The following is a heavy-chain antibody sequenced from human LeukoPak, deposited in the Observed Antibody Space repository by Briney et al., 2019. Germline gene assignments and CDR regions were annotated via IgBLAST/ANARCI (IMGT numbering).Heavy chain of an antibody. Sequence: GASVKVSCKASGYTFTSYDINWVRQATGQGLEWMGWMNPNSGNTGYAQKFQGRVTMTRNTSISTAYMELSSLRSEDTAVYYCARATYYDFWSGYYKGIDYWGQGTLVTVSS. D-gene: IGHD3-3*01. J-gene: IGHJ4*02. CDR1: GYTFTSYD. V-gene: IGHV1-8*01. CDR3: ARATYYDFWSGYYKGIDY. CDR2: MNPNSGNT.